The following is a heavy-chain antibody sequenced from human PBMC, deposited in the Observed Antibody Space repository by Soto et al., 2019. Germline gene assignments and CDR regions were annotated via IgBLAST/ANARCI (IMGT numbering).Heavy chain of an antibody. Sequence: SETLSLTCTVSGVSIANFFWSWIRQPPGKGLEWIGYMSQGGTTTYNPSIKDRATISVDTSKNQLSLKLTSVTAADTAMYYCARDRGGITVAANPLGEWFDPWGPGTLVTVSS. V-gene: IGHV4-59*08. D-gene: IGHD6-19*01. J-gene: IGHJ5*02. CDR2: MSQGGTT. CDR3: ARDRGGITVAANPLGEWFDP. CDR1: GVSIANFF.